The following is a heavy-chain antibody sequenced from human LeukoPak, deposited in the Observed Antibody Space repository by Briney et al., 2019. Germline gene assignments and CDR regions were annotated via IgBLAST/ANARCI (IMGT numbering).Heavy chain of an antibody. V-gene: IGHV3-7*01. Sequence: GGSLRLSCAASGFTLSDYWMSWVRQAPGKGLEWVANTKPDGSDKYYVDSVKGRFTISRDNAQNSLYLQMNSLRAEDTAVYFCATEWGYAFDIWGQGTMVTVSS. J-gene: IGHJ3*02. CDR1: GFTLSDYW. CDR2: TKPDGSDK. CDR3: ATEWGYAFDI. D-gene: IGHD3-16*01.